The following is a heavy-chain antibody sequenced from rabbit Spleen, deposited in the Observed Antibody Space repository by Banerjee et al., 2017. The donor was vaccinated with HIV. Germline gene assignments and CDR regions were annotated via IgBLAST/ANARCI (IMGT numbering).Heavy chain of an antibody. CDR1: GFTLSTYW. D-gene: IGHD5-1*01. J-gene: IGHJ4*01. V-gene: IGHV1S7*01. Sequence: QLEESGGDLVKPEGSLTLTCTASGFTLSTYWICWVRQAPGKGLEWIGYIDPVFGITYYASWVNGRFPISSHNGQNTLYLQLNSLTAADTATYFCVRDSYYFKLWGPGTLVTVS. CDR2: IDPVFGIT. CDR3: VRDSYYFKL.